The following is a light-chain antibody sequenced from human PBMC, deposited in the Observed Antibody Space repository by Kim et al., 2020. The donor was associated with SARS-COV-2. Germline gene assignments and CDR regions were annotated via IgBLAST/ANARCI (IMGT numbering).Light chain of an antibody. J-gene: IGKJ2*01. Sequence: IVMTQSPGSLALSLGERATINCKSSQTIVDRSNNKNKLAWYQQKPGQPPKLLIYWASTRESGVPDRFSGSGSGTDFTLNISSLEAEDVADYYCQQYYYSPNTFGQGTKLEI. V-gene: IGKV4-1*01. CDR3: QQYYYSPNT. CDR1: QTIVDRSNNKNK. CDR2: WAS.